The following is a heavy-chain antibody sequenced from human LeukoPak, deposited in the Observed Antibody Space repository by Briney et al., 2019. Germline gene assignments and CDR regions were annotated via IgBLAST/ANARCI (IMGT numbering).Heavy chain of an antibody. CDR1: GFTFSSYG. J-gene: IGHJ4*02. V-gene: IGHV3-33*01. Sequence: GGSLRLSCAASGFTFSSYGMHWVRQAPGKGLEWVAVIWYDGSNKYYADSVKGRFTISRDNSKNTLYLQMNSLRAEDTAVYYCARDRLSIGYQPLLYPDYWGQGTLVTVSS. D-gene: IGHD2-2*02. CDR3: ARDRLSIGYQPLLYPDY. CDR2: IWYDGSNK.